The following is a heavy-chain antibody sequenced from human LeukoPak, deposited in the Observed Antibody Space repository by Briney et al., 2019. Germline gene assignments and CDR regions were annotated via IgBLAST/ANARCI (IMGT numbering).Heavy chain of an antibody. J-gene: IGHJ5*02. CDR1: GGSFSGYY. CDR2: INHSGST. CDR3: ARASYCSGGSCYLWRFKETNWFDP. V-gene: IGHV4-34*01. D-gene: IGHD2-15*01. Sequence: SETLSLTCAVYGGSFSGYYWSWIRQPPGKGLEWIGEINHSGSTNYNPSLKSRVTISVDTSKNQFSLKLSSVTAADTAVYYCARASYCSGGSCYLWRFKETNWFDPWGQGTLVTVSS.